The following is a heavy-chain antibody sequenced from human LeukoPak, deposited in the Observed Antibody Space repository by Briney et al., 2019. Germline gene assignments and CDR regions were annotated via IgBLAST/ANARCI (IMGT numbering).Heavy chain of an antibody. CDR1: GFTFNSYW. J-gene: IGHJ4*02. D-gene: IGHD4-17*01. CDR2: INEDGSST. V-gene: IGHV3-74*01. CDR3: ASPSSTVTTGFDY. Sequence: GGSLRLSCAASGFTFNSYWMHWVRQGPGRGLVWVSRINEDGSSTTYADSVKGRFTISRDNAKKTLYLQMNSLRAEDTAVYYCASPSSTVTTGFDYWGQGTLVTVSS.